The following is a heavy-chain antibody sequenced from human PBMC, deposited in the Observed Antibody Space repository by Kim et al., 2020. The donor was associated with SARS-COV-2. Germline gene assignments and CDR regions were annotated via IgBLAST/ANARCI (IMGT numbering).Heavy chain of an antibody. J-gene: IGHJ1*01. Sequence: NYEQKFPGRVTITADQATCTAYMALSSRRTEDTAVYYCAREGSSSSHFQPWGQGTLVTVSS. CDR3: AREGSSSSHFQP. V-gene: IGHV1-69*01. D-gene: IGHD6-6*01.